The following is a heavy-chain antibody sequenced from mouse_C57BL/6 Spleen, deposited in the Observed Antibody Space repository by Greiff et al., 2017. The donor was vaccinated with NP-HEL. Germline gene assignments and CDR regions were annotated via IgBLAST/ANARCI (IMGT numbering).Heavy chain of an antibody. D-gene: IGHD2-4*01. J-gene: IGHJ2*01. CDR1: GFTFTDYY. Sequence: EVKLMESGGGLVQPGGSLSLSCAASGFTFTDYYMSWVRQPPGKALEWLGFIRNKANGYTTEYSASVKGRFTISRDNSQSILYLQMNALRAEDRATYYCARSYYDYDVVCGYWGKGTTLTVSS. CDR2: IRNKANGYTT. CDR3: ARSYYDYDVVCGY. V-gene: IGHV7-3*01.